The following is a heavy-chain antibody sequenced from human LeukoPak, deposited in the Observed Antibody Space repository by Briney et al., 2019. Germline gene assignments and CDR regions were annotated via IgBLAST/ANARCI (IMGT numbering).Heavy chain of an antibody. CDR2: ISYDGSNK. CDR1: GFTFSSYA. CDR3: ARGPYYDYVWGSYRLYNWFDP. D-gene: IGHD3-16*02. Sequence: GGSLRLSCAASGFTFSSYAMSWVRQAPGKGLEWVAVISYDGSNKYYADSVKGRFTISRDNSKNTLYLQMNSLRAEDTAVYYCARGPYYDYVWGSYRLYNWFDPWGQGTLVTVSS. V-gene: IGHV3-30-3*01. J-gene: IGHJ5*02.